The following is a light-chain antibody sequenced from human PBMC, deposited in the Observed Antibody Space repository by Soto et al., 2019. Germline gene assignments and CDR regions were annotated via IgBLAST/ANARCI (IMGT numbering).Light chain of an antibody. V-gene: IGLV1-51*01. CDR3: GTWDSSLSAV. J-gene: IGLJ7*01. Sequence: QSVLTQPPSVSVAPGQKVTISCSGSNSNIGNNYVSWYQQLPGTAPKLLIYDNNKRPSGIPDRFSGSKSGTSATLGITGLQTGDEADYYCGTWDSSLSAVFGGGTQLTVL. CDR1: NSNIGNNY. CDR2: DNN.